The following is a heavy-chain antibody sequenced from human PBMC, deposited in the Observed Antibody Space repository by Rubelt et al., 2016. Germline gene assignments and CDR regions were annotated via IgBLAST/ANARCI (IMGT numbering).Heavy chain of an antibody. D-gene: IGHD6-19*01. CDR3: ASLQYSSGWYSDY. CDR1: GGSISSSSYY. J-gene: IGHJ4*02. V-gene: IGHV4-39*01. Sequence: QLQLQESGPGLVKPSETLSLTCTVSGGSISSSSYYWGWIRQPPGKGLEWIGSIYYSGSTYYNPSLTSRVTISVDTSKNQFSLKLSSVTAADTAVYYCASLQYSSGWYSDYWGQGTLVTVSS. CDR2: IYYSGST.